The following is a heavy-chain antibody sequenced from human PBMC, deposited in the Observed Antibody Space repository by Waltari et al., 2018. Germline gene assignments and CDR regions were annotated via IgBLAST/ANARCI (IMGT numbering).Heavy chain of an antibody. D-gene: IGHD3-16*01. J-gene: IGHJ5*02. CDR1: GGSISSSSYY. Sequence: QLQLQESGPGLVKPSETLSLTCIVSGGSISSSSYYWGWIRQPLGTGLKCIGSVYYRGGTYYNPSLKRRVTVFVDTSKNRFSLKLSSVTAADTAVYYCARLTPDLGWFDPWGQGTLVTVSS. V-gene: IGHV4-39*01. CDR2: VYYRGGT. CDR3: ARLTPDLGWFDP.